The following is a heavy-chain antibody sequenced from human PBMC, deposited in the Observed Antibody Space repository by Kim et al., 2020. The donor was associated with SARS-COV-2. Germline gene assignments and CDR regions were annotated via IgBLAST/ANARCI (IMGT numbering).Heavy chain of an antibody. CDR3: ARQTPRGYNLYDIAH. J-gene: IGHJ4*02. V-gene: IGHV4-39*01. CDR2: ISYSGST. Sequence: SETLSLTCTVSGAYISSSPYYWAWIRQPPGKGLEWLGTISYSGSTYYNPSLKSRVTISVDTSNNQFSLRLTSVTAADTAVYFCARQTPRGYNLYDIAHWGQGALVAVSS. D-gene: IGHD1-1*01. CDR1: GAYISSSPYY.